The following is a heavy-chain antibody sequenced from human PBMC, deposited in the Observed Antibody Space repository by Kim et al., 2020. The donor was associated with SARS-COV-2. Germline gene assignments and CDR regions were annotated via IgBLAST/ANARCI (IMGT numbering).Heavy chain of an antibody. J-gene: IGHJ6*02. D-gene: IGHD3-10*01. CDR3: AAVRPPGIPGEYWVYYYYYGMDV. CDR1: GFTFTSSA. V-gene: IGHV1-58*01. Sequence: SVKVSCKASGFTFTSSAVQWVRQARGQRLEWIGWIVVGSGNTNYAQKFQERVTITRDMSTSTAYMELSSLRSEDTAVYYCAAVRPPGIPGEYWVYYYYYGMDVWGQGTTVTVSS. CDR2: IVVGSGNT.